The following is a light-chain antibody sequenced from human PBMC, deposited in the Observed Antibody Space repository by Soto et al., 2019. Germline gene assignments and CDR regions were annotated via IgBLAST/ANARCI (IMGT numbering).Light chain of an antibody. J-gene: IGKJ2*01. CDR3: QVRTDWPPFKYT. Sequence: EIVLTQSPASLSLSPGERATLFCRASQSVDSFLAWYQQKPGRTPRLLIYDTSNRATGIPARFSGSGSGTDFTLTIRRLEPEDFAVYYCQVRTDWPPFKYTFGQGTKLEVK. CDR1: QSVDSF. CDR2: DTS. V-gene: IGKV3-11*01.